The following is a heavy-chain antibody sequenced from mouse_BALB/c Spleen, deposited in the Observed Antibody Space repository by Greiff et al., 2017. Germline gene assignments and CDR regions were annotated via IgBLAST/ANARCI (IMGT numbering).Heavy chain of an antibody. CDR1: GYAFSSYW. CDR2: IYPGDGDT. V-gene: IGHV1-80*01. D-gene: IGHD1-1*01. CDR3: ARGGFYYYGSGAMDY. Sequence: QVQLQQSGAELVRPGSSVKISCKASGYAFSSYWMNWVKQRPGQGLEWIGQIYPGDGDTNYNGKFKGKATLTADKSSSTAYMQLSSLTSEDSAVYFCARGGFYYYGSGAMDYWGQGTSVTVSS. J-gene: IGHJ4*01.